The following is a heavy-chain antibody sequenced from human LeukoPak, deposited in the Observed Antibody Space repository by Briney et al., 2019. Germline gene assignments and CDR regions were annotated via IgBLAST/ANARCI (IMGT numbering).Heavy chain of an antibody. J-gene: IGHJ3*02. CDR3: ARQDYPSYAFDI. CDR1: GYTFTGYY. D-gene: IGHD3-16*01. CDR2: INPNSGGT. V-gene: IGHV1-2*02. Sequence: ASVKVSCKASGYTFTGYYMHWVRQAPGQGLEWMGWINPNSGGTNYAQKFQGRVTMTRDTSISTACMELSRLRSDDTAVYYCARQDYPSYAFDIWGQGTMVTVSS.